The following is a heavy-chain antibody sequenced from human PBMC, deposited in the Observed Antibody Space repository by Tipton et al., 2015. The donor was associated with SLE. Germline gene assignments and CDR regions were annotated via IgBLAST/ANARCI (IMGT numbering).Heavy chain of an antibody. CDR2: IYYSGST. V-gene: IGHV4-59*07. D-gene: IGHD2-15*01. CDR1: GGSISSYY. CDR3: ARGRSGLNWFDP. Sequence: TLSLTCTVSGGSISSYYWSWIRQPPGKGLEWIGYIYYSGSTNYNPSLKSRVTISVDTSKNQFSLKLSSVTAADTAVYSCARGRSGLNWFDPGAREPWSPSPQ. J-gene: IGHJ5*02.